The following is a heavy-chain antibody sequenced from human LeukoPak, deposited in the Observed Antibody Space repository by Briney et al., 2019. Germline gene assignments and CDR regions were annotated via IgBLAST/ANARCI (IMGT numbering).Heavy chain of an antibody. CDR3: AREFSGTSIAARVFDS. CDR2: IHTSGGT. J-gene: IGHJ4*02. D-gene: IGHD6-6*01. Sequence: PSETLSLTCTVSGGSITSYYWSYIRQPAGKGLEWIGRIHTSGGTNYNPSLKSRVTMSVDTSKNQFSLKLSSVTAADTAIYYCAREFSGTSIAARVFDSWGQGTPVTVSS. V-gene: IGHV4-4*07. CDR1: GGSITSYY.